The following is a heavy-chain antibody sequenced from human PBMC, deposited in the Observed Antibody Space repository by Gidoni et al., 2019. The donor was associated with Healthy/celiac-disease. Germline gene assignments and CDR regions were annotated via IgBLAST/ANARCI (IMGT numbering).Heavy chain of an antibody. J-gene: IGHJ4*02. D-gene: IGHD3-22*01. CDR3: AKEQDDSSGPFDY. CDR2: ISGSGGST. Sequence: EGQRLESGGGLLQPGGSLRRSCAASGCTFSTYAMSWVRQAPGKGLEWVPAISGSGGSTYYADSVKGRFTISSDNSKNTLYLQMNSLRAEDTAVYYCAKEQDDSSGPFDYWGQGTLVTVSS. CDR1: GCTFSTYA. V-gene: IGHV3-23*01.